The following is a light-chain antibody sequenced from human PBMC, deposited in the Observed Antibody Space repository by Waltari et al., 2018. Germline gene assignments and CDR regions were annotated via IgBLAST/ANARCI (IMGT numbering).Light chain of an antibody. CDR2: AAS. V-gene: IGKV1-9*01. CDR1: QGISSN. J-gene: IGKJ5*01. CDR3: QQLNSYPIT. Sequence: IQLTQSPSPLSASVGDRVTLTCRASQGISSNLAWYQQKPGKAPKLLISAASTLQSGVPLRFSGSGSGTDFTLTISSLQPEDFATYYCQQLNSYPITFGQGTRLEIK.